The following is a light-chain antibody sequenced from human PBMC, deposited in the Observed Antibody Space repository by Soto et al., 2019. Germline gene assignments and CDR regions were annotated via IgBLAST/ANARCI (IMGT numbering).Light chain of an antibody. CDR2: EVN. CDR1: SSDVGGYNY. J-gene: IGLJ1*01. Sequence: QSALTQPPSASGSPGQSVTISCTGTSSDVGGYNYVSWYQQHPGKVPKLMVYEVNKRPSGVPDRFSGSKSGNTASLTVAGLQAEDEADYCCTSDGGCTNVFGTGTKVTVL. V-gene: IGLV2-8*01. CDR3: TSDGGCTNV.